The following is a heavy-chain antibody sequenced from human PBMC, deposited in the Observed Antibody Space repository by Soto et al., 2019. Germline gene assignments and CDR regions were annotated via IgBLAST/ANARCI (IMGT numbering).Heavy chain of an antibody. V-gene: IGHV5-51*01. CDR2: IYPGDSDT. CDR1: GYSFTSYW. J-gene: IGHJ4*02. CDR3: ARDQGYCSGGSCQYFDY. Sequence: PGESLKISCKGSGYSFTSYWIGWVRQMPGKGLEWMGIIYPGDSDTRYSPSFQGRFTISRDNSKNTLYLQMNSLRAEDTAVYYCARDQGYCSGGSCQYFDYWGQGTLVTVSS. D-gene: IGHD2-15*01.